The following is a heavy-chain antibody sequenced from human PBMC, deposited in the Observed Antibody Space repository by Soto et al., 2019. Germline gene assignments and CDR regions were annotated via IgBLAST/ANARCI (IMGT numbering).Heavy chain of an antibody. CDR1: GFTFSSYA. D-gene: IGHD2-15*01. CDR3: AKSCGSCPLDS. Sequence: EVQLLESGGGLVQPGGSLRLSCVASGFTFSSYAMSWVRQAPGKGLEWVSGVTGSAGSTYYADSVKGRFTISRDNSKNTLYLQMNSLSADDTAVYYCAKSCGSCPLDSWGQGTLVTVSS. CDR2: VTGSAGST. V-gene: IGHV3-23*01. J-gene: IGHJ4*02.